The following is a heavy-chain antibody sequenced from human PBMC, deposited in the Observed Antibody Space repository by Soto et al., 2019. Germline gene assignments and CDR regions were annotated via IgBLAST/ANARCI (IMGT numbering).Heavy chain of an antibody. D-gene: IGHD5-18*01. V-gene: IGHV3-30*03. J-gene: IGHJ4*02. CDR2: ISYDGSLQ. CDR1: GFAFSSYG. CDR3: YS. Sequence: QAQLVESGGGVVQPGRSLRLSCAASGFAFSSYGMHWVRQAPGTGLEWVAVISYDGSLQHYADSVKGRFTISRDNSKNMVLLHYCVSDRGYGHASVPYSWGQGTLVSVSS.